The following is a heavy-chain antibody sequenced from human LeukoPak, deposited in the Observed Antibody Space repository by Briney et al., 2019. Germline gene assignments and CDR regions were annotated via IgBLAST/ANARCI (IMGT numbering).Heavy chain of an antibody. CDR2: VYESGRV. V-gene: IGHV4-39*01. J-gene: IGHJ5*02. CDR1: GGSVTNRRYF. D-gene: IGHD6-19*01. Sequence: KPSETPSLTCSVSGGSVTNRRYFWGWARQPPGKGLEWIGSVYESGRVSYNASLKSRVTISVDTSKNQFFLKLTPVTATDTAVYYCSRLKGSVAGESWGQGTLVTVSS. CDR3: SRLKGSVAGES.